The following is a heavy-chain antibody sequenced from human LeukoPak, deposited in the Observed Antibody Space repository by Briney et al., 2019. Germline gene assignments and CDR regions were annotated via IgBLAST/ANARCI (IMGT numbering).Heavy chain of an antibody. J-gene: IGHJ4*02. CDR3: ARDLGSSWYVHFDY. V-gene: IGHV4-59*12. D-gene: IGHD6-13*01. Sequence: PSETLSLTCTVSGGSISTYYWGWIRQPPGKGLEWIASIHYSGSTNYNPSLKSRVTISVDTSKNQFSLRLSSVTAADTAVYYCARDLGSSWYVHFDYWGQGTLVTVSS. CDR1: GGSISTYY. CDR2: IHYSGST.